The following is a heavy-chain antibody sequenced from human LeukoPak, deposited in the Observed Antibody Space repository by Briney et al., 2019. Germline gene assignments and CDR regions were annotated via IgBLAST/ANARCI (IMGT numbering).Heavy chain of an antibody. CDR1: GFTFSRSG. D-gene: IGHD2/OR15-2a*01. Sequence: GGSLRLSCAASGFTFSRSGMHWVRQAPGKGLEWVAVISHDGNNKDYADTVKGRFTISRDNSKNTLYLQMNSLRAEDTAVYYCARGPTRANSTDYWGQGALVTVSS. CDR3: ARGPTRANSTDY. CDR2: ISHDGNNK. V-gene: IGHV3-30*03. J-gene: IGHJ4*02.